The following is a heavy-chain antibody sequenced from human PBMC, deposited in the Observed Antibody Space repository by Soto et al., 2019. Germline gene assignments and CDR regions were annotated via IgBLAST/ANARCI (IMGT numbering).Heavy chain of an antibody. CDR2: ISGSADRT. D-gene: IGHD2-2*01. CDR1: GFSFSTYA. CDR3: AKETMASAYADY. V-gene: IGHV3-23*01. J-gene: IGHJ4*02. Sequence: VQLLESGGGLAQPGGSLRLSCAASGFSFSTYAMSWVRQAPGKRLEWVSAISGSADRTYYADAVKGRFTISRDNSKHTVHLQMDSLRAEDTAIYYCAKETMASAYADYWGQGTLVPVSS.